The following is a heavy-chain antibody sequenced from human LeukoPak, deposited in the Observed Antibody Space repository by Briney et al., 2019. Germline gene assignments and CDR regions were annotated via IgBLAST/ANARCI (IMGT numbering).Heavy chain of an antibody. CDR1: GGSISSGGYY. J-gene: IGHJ4*02. Sequence: SETLSLTCTVSGGSISSGGYYWSWIRQHPGKGLEWIGYIYYSGSTYYNPSLKSRVTISVDTSKNQFSLKLSSVPAADTAVYYCARGGKTHHYDFWSGYYTFDYWGQGTLVTVSS. CDR3: ARGGKTHHYDFWSGYYTFDY. CDR2: IYYSGST. V-gene: IGHV4-31*03. D-gene: IGHD3-3*01.